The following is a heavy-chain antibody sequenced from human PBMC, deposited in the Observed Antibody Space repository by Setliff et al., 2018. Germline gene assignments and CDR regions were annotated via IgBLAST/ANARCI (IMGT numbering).Heavy chain of an antibody. D-gene: IGHD3-22*01. CDR3: ARGHPPSDSSGYYYAY. CDR2: INHSGNT. J-gene: IGHJ4*02. Sequence: SETLSLTCAVYSGSFSGYYWSWIRQPPGKGLEWIGEINHSGNTNYNPSLKSRVTISVGTSKNQISLKLSSVTAADTAVYYCARGHPPSDSSGYYYAYWGQGTLVTVSS. CDR1: SGSFSGYY. V-gene: IGHV4-34*01.